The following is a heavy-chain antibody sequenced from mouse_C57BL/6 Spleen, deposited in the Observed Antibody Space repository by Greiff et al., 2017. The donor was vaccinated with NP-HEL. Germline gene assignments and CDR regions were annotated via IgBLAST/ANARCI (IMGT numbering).Heavy chain of an antibody. Sequence: VQLQESGPELVKPGASVKISCKASGYAFSSSWMNWVKQRPGKGLEWIGRIYPGDGDTNYNGKFKGKATLTADKSSSTAYMQLSSLTSEDSAVYFCARDYYYGSSHGGYFDVWGTGTTVTVSS. CDR1: GYAFSSSW. D-gene: IGHD1-1*01. J-gene: IGHJ1*03. V-gene: IGHV1-82*01. CDR3: ARDYYYGSSHGGYFDV. CDR2: IYPGDGDT.